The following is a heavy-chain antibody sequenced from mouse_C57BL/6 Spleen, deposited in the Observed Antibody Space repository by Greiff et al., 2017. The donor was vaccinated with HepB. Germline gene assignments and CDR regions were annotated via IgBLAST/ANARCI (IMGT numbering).Heavy chain of an antibody. D-gene: IGHD1-1*01. CDR2: ISYSGST. CDR3: ARDYGSNRGYFDV. Sequence: EVHLVESGPGLAKPSQTLSLTCSVTGYSITSDYWNWIRKFPGNKLEYMGYISYSGSTYYNPSLKSRISITRDTSKNQYYLQFNSVTTEDTATYYCARDYGSNRGYFDVWGTGTTVTVSS. CDR1: GYSITSDY. J-gene: IGHJ1*03. V-gene: IGHV3-8*01.